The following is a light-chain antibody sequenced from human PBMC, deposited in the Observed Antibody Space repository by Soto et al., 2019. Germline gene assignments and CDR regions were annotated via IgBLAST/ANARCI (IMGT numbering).Light chain of an antibody. V-gene: IGLV8-61*01. CDR1: SGSVSTNYY. J-gene: IGLJ3*02. CDR3: LLYMGGGISV. Sequence: QTVVTQEPSFSVSPGRTVTLTCGLRSGSVSTNYYPSWYQQTPGQAPRTLIYSTNIRSSGVPDRFSGSILGNKAALTITGAQAEDESHYYCLLYMGGGISVFGGGTKLTVL. CDR2: STN.